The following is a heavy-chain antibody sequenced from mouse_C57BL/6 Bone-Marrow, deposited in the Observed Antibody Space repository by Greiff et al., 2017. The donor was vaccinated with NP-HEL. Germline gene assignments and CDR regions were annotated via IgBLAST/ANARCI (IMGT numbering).Heavy chain of an antibody. D-gene: IGHD2-5*01. V-gene: IGHV1-5*01. CDR3: TRETYYSNYGAY. J-gene: IGHJ3*01. CDR1: GYTFTSYW. Sequence: VQLQQSGTVLARPGASVKMSCKTSGYTFTSYWMHWVKQRPGQGLEWIGAIYPGNSDTSYNQKFKGKAKLTAVTSASTAYMELSSLTNEDSAVYYCTRETYYSNYGAYWGQGTLVTVSA. CDR2: IYPGNSDT.